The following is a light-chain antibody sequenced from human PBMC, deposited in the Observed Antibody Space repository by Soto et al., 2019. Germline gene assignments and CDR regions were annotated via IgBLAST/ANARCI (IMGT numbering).Light chain of an antibody. Sequence: QSVLTQPPSVSAAPGQKVTISCSGSSSNIGNNYVSWYQQLPGTAPKLLIYENNKRPSGIPDRFSDSKSGTSATLGITGLQTGDEADYYCGTWDSSLSAGYVFGTGTKVTVL. CDR3: GTWDSSLSAGYV. CDR2: ENN. V-gene: IGLV1-51*02. J-gene: IGLJ1*01. CDR1: SSNIGNNY.